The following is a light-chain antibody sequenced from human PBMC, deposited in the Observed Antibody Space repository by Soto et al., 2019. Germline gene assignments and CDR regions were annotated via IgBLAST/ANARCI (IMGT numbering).Light chain of an antibody. CDR3: QQYGSSGT. V-gene: IGKV3-20*01. CDR2: SAS. Sequence: ELVITQSPSTLSLYPGERATLSCRASRRINVNLAWYQQKPGQAPRLLIYSASIRATGIPDRFSGSGSGTDFTLTISRLEPEDFAVYYCQQYGSSGTFGQGTKVDIK. CDR1: RRINVN. J-gene: IGKJ1*01.